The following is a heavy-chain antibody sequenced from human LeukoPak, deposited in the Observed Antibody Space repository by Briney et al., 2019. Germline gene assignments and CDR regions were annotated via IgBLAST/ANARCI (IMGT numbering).Heavy chain of an antibody. CDR2: ISGSGGST. Sequence: GGSLRLSCAASGFTFNSYSMDWVRQAPGKGLEWVSAISGSGGSTYYADSVKGRFTISRDNSKNTLYLQMNSLRAEDTAVYYCAKGDDYSNYDWFDPWGQGTLVTVSS. V-gene: IGHV3-23*01. CDR1: GFTFNSYS. J-gene: IGHJ5*02. D-gene: IGHD4-11*01. CDR3: AKGDDYSNYDWFDP.